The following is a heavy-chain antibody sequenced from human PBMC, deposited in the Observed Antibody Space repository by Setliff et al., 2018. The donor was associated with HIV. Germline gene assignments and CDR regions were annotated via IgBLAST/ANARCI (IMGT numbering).Heavy chain of an antibody. CDR3: ARTLSTMVKTDGYYDYYYMDV. V-gene: IGHV4-61*08. CDR1: YATLSTADYY. D-gene: IGHD3-10*01. J-gene: IGHJ6*03. Sequence: SETLSLTCTASYATLSTADYYWTWIRQPPGKGLEWIGYIYYSGNTNYNPSFKSRVTMSVDTSKNQFSLNLNSVTAADTAVYYCARTLSTMVKTDGYYDYYYMDVWGKGTTVTVSS. CDR2: IYYSGNT.